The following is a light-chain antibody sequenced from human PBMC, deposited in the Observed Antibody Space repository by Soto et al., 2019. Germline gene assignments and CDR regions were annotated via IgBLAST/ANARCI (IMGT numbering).Light chain of an antibody. V-gene: IGKV3-20*01. CDR2: ATS. Sequence: LVLTQSPGTLSLSPGETAALSCRASQIGSGNYLSWYQQKPGQAPRLLIYATSTRAPGIPDRFSGSGSATDFTLTINRLEPEDSAVYFCQPFGYPQWTFGRGTKVDI. CDR1: QIGSGNY. CDR3: QPFGYPQWT. J-gene: IGKJ1*01.